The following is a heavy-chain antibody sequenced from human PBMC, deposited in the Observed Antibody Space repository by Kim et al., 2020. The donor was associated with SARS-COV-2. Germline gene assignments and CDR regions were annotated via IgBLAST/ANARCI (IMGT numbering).Heavy chain of an antibody. CDR2: ISRSGDNT. Sequence: GGSMRLSCAASGFTFSSYAMSWVRQAPGKGLEWVSAISRSGDNTFYAGSVKGRFTISRDNSKNTLYLQMNSLRAEDSAVYYCAKDMPTVTHYLQHWGQGTLVTVSS. D-gene: IGHD4-17*01. CDR1: GFTFSSYA. CDR3: AKDMPTVTHYLQH. J-gene: IGHJ1*01. V-gene: IGHV3-23*01.